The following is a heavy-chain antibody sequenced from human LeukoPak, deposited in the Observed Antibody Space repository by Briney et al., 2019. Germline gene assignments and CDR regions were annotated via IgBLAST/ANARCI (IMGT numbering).Heavy chain of an antibody. CDR2: IYSSGST. D-gene: IGHD5-12*01. CDR1: GGSISSGSYY. Sequence: PSETLSLTCTVSGGSISSGSYYWSWIRQPAGKGLEWIGRIYSSGSTNYNPSLKSRVTISIDTSKNPFSLKLNSVTAADTAVYYCARVVYSGYDFRGAMDVWGKGTTVTVSS. CDR3: ARVVYSGYDFRGAMDV. V-gene: IGHV4-61*02. J-gene: IGHJ6*03.